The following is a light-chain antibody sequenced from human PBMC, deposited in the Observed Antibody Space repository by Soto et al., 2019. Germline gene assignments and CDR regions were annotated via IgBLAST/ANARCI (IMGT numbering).Light chain of an antibody. J-gene: IGLJ1*01. CDR3: TSYTPSSTYV. V-gene: IGLV2-14*03. CDR2: AVS. Sequence: QSVLTQPASVSGSPGQSITISCTGTSSDVGNYDYDSWYQQYPGKAPKLMIYAVSRRPSGVSNRFSGSKSGNTASLTISGLQAEDEADYYCTSYTPSSTYVFGTGTKLTVL. CDR1: SSDVGNYDY.